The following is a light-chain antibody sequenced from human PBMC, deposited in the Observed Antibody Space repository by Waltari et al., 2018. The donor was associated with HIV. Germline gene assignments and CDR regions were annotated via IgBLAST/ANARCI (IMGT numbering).Light chain of an antibody. V-gene: IGLV1-51*01. CDR2: DNN. J-gene: IGLJ2*01. CDR1: SSNLGNYT. Sequence: QSVLTQPPSVSAPPGQKVTISCSGSSSNLGNYTVSWYQQLPGTAPRLLINDNNKRPSGIPDRFSGSKSGTSASLGIAGLQTGDEADYYCASWDFSLSAVLFGGGTKLTVL. CDR3: ASWDFSLSAVL.